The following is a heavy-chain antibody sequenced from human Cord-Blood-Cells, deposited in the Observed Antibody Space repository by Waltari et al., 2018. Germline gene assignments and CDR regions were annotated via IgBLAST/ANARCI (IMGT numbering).Heavy chain of an antibody. Sequence: QVQLVQSGAEVKKPGASVKVSCKASGYTFPSYAMHWLRQASGQRLEWMGWSNAGNGNTKYSQKFQGRVTITRDTSASTAYMELSSLRSEDTAVYYCARADVGAKFDPWGQGTLVTVSS. CDR3: ARADVGAKFDP. CDR2: SNAGNGNT. CDR1: GYTFPSYA. V-gene: IGHV1-3*01. D-gene: IGHD1-26*01. J-gene: IGHJ5*02.